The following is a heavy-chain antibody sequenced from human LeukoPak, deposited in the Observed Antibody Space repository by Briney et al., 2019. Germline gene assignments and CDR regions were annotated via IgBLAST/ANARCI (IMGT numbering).Heavy chain of an antibody. Sequence: GGSLRLSCAASGFTFSSYGINWVRQAPGKGLEWVAVISYDGSNKYYADFVQGRFTISRDNSNNMLYLQMNSLRPEDTAVYYCARATSRLLLGYMDVWGKGTTVTVSS. CDR3: ARATSRLLLGYMDV. CDR1: GFTFSSYG. V-gene: IGHV3-30*03. D-gene: IGHD1-26*01. J-gene: IGHJ6*03. CDR2: ISYDGSNK.